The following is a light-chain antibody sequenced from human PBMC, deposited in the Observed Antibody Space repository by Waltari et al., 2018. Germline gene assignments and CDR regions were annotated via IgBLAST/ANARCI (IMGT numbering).Light chain of an antibody. CDR1: ERVGKY. Sequence: SWRARERVGKYLAWDHQGPGQAPRLLLYQASISATGSPDRFSGSGYGTDFSLTISRLEPEDFAVYYCQKYESLPATFGQGTTVEIK. J-gene: IGKJ1*01. V-gene: IGKV3-20*01. CDR3: QKYESLPAT. CDR2: QAS.